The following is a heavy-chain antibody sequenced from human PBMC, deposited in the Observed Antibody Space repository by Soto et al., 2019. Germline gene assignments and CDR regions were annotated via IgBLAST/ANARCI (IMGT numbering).Heavy chain of an antibody. CDR2: ISGSGGST. D-gene: IGHD3-10*01. CDR1: GFTFSSYA. Sequence: GGSLRLSCAASGFTFSSYAMSWVRQAPGKGLEWVSAISGSGGSTYCADSVKGRFTISRDNSKNTLYLQMNSLRAEDTAVYYCAKDSGQNGAFDIWGQGTMVTVSS. J-gene: IGHJ3*02. V-gene: IGHV3-23*01. CDR3: AKDSGQNGAFDI.